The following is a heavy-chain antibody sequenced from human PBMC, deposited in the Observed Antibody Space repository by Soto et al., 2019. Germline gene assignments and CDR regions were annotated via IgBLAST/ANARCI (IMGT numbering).Heavy chain of an antibody. J-gene: IGHJ4*02. Sequence: PSETLSLTCAVSGGSISSGGYSWSWIRQPPGKGLEWIGYIYHSGSTYYNPSLKSRVTISVDRSKNQFSLKLSSVTAADTAVYYCASLNYDSRGPLYYWGQGTLVTVSS. CDR2: IYHSGST. D-gene: IGHD3-16*01. V-gene: IGHV4-30-2*01. CDR1: GGSISSGGYS. CDR3: ASLNYDSRGPLYY.